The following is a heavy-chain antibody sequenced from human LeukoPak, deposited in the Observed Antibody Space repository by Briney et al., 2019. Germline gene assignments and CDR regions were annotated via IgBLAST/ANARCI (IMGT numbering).Heavy chain of an antibody. Sequence: GGPLRLSCAASGFTFSSYEMNWVRQAPGKGLEWVSYISSSGSTIYYADSVKGRFTISRDNAKNSLYLQMNSLRAEGTAVYYCARQVGYSYGYGESSDWGQGTLVTVSS. D-gene: IGHD5-18*01. J-gene: IGHJ4*02. CDR1: GFTFSSYE. CDR3: ARQVGYSYGYGESSD. CDR2: ISSSGSTI. V-gene: IGHV3-48*03.